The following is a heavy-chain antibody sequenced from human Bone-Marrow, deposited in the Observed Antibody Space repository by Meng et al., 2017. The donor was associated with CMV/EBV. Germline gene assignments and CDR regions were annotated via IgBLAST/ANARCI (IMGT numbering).Heavy chain of an antibody. CDR2: INPNNTAA. Sequence: ASVNDSCKASGYTFSDYDIHWVRQAPGQELEWMGWINPNNTAANYAEKFQGRVTMTRDTSISTAYREPSRLRSDDTAVYYCARDRDGYPGDYWGQGTLVTVSS. V-gene: IGHV1-2*02. CDR1: GYTFSDYD. D-gene: IGHD5-24*01. CDR3: ARDRDGYPGDY. J-gene: IGHJ4*02.